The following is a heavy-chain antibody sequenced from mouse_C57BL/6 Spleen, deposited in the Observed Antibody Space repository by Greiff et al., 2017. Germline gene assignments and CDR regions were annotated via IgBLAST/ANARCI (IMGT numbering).Heavy chain of an antibody. CDR2: ISGGGGNT. V-gene: IGHV5-9*01. CDR3: ARHYYGSTLDY. Sequence: DVKLVESGGGLVKPGGSLKLSCAASGFTFSSYTMSWVRQTPEKRLEWVATISGGGGNTYYPDSVKGRFTISRDNAKNTLYLQMSSLRSEDTALYYCARHYYGSTLDYWGQGTSVTVSS. J-gene: IGHJ4*01. D-gene: IGHD1-1*01. CDR1: GFTFSSYT.